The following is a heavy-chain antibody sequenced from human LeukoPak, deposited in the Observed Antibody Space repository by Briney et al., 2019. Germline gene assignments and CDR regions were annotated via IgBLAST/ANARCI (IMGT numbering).Heavy chain of an antibody. J-gene: IGHJ4*02. V-gene: IGHV1-18*01. CDR1: GYTFTSYG. Sequence: ASVKVSCKASGYTFTSYGISWVRQAPGQGLEWMGWISAYNGNTNYAQKLQGRVTMTTATSTSTAYMELRSLRSDDTAVYYCARTHSSGWVFDYWGQGTLVTVSS. D-gene: IGHD6-19*01. CDR2: ISAYNGNT. CDR3: ARTHSSGWVFDY.